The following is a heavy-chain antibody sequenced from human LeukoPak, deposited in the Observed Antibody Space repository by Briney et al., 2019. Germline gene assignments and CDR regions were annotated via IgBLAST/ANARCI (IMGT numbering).Heavy chain of an antibody. D-gene: IGHD6-6*01. J-gene: IGHJ4*02. CDR3: ARMRGALGIAARGIDY. CDR1: GGSISSSSYY. V-gene: IGHV4-39*07. CDR2: IYYSGST. Sequence: PSETLSLTCTVSGGSISSSSYYWGWIRQPPGKGLEWIGNIYYSGSTYYNPSLKSRVTISVDTSKNQFSLKLSSVTAADTAVYYCARMRGALGIAARGIDYWGQGTLVTVSS.